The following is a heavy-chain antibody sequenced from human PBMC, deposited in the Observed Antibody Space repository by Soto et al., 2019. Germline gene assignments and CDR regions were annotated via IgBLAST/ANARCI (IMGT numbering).Heavy chain of an antibody. Sequence: QVQLQESGPGLVKPSQTLSLTCTVSGGSISSGGYYWSWIRQHPGKGLEWSGYIYYSGSTYYNPSLKTRVCISVDTSKHQCSLNLSFVTAAYTTVYYCAGDSSPNGYYYYGMDVWGQGTTVTVSS. CDR1: GGSISSGGYY. CDR2: IYYSGST. V-gene: IGHV4-31*03. D-gene: IGHD2-8*01. CDR3: AGDSSPNGYYYYGMDV. J-gene: IGHJ6*02.